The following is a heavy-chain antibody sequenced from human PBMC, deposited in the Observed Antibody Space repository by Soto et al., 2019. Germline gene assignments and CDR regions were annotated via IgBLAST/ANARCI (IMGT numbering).Heavy chain of an antibody. Sequence: QAQLVQSGAEVKKPGASVKVSCKASGYTFYSHSISWVRQAPGQGLEWMGRISADNSNTKYAQKFRGRVTMTTNTSTRTMYMELKNKRADDTAVYDCARCIQQDYYYGMDVWVQGTTVTVSS. CDR3: ARCIQQDYYYGMDV. CDR2: ISADNSNT. D-gene: IGHD5-18*01. CDR1: GYTFYSHS. V-gene: IGHV1-18*01. J-gene: IGHJ6*02.